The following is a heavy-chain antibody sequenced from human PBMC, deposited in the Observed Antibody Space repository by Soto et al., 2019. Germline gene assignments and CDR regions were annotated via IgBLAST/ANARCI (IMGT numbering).Heavy chain of an antibody. D-gene: IGHD3-16*01. CDR1: GFTFRTSA. Sequence: EVQVLESGGGLVQPGGSLRLSCAASGFTFRTSAMSWVRRAPGKGLEWVSGINRDDSTHYIASVRGRLTISRDNSKNTSILHVRRLRAEDTAIYYCAKASNWGILSPTHAHWGQGTLVTVSS. J-gene: IGHJ4*02. V-gene: IGHV3-23*01. CDR3: AKASNWGILSPTHAH. CDR2: INRDDST.